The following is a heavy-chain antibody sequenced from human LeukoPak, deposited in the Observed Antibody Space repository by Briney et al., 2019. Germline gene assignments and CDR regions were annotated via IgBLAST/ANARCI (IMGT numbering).Heavy chain of an antibody. CDR1: GYSFTSYW. CDR2: IYPGDSDT. D-gene: IGHD6-13*01. CDR3: ARTGYSSSWLNWFDP. Sequence: GESLKISCKGSGYSFTSYWIGWVRQMPGKGLEWMGIIYPGDSDTRYSPSFQGQVTISADKSISTAYLQWSSLKASDTAMYYCARTGYSSSWLNWFDPWGQGTLVTVSS. J-gene: IGHJ5*02. V-gene: IGHV5-51*01.